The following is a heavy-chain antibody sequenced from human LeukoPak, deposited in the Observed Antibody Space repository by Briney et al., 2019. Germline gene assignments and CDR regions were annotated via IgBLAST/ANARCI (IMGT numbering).Heavy chain of an antibody. CDR3: ATWAYISTSSNWFDP. CDR1: GDSISSYY. Sequence: SETLSLTCTVSGDSISSYYWSWIRQPPGRGLGWIGCFYYSGYTNYNPSLKSRLTISIDTSKNQVSLKLSSVTAADTAMYYCATWAYISTSSNWFDPWGQGTLVTVSS. D-gene: IGHD6-13*01. J-gene: IGHJ5*02. V-gene: IGHV4-59*01. CDR2: FYYSGYT.